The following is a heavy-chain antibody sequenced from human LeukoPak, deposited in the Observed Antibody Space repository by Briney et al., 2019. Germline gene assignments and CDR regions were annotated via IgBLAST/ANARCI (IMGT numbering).Heavy chain of an antibody. Sequence: PGGSLRLSCAASGFTFSSYSMNWVRQAPGKGLEWVSSISSSSSYIYYADSVKGRFTISRDNAKNSLYLQMNSLRAEDTAVYYCARELKSGYSGTYYYYYMDVWGKGTTVTVSS. CDR2: ISSSSSYI. CDR3: ARELKSGYSGTYYYYYMDV. J-gene: IGHJ6*03. D-gene: IGHD5-12*01. CDR1: GFTFSSYS. V-gene: IGHV3-21*01.